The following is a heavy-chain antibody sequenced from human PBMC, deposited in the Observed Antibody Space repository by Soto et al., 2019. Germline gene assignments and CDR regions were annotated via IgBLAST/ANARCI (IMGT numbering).Heavy chain of an antibody. D-gene: IGHD3-3*02. CDR3: ARERVLGDGGGFDV. CDR1: GAAVSGGGQY. Sequence: QLQESGPGLLKPSQTLSLTCSVSGAAVSGGGQYWNWVRQLPGKGLEWIGNIYYIGSPDYNPYLKSRVTISLDTSKNKFYLKLISVTAEDTAVYYCARERVLGDGGGFDVWGQGTTVSVSS. J-gene: IGHJ6*02. V-gene: IGHV4-31*03. CDR2: IYYIGSP.